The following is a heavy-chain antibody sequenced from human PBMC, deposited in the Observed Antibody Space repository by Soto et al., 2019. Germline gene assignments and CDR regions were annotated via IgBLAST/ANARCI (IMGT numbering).Heavy chain of an antibody. CDR2: IYYSGST. J-gene: IGHJ4*02. D-gene: IGHD3-16*01. CDR3: ARGHQGAYFDY. V-gene: IGHV4-39*07. CDR1: GGSISSSSYY. Sequence: SETLSLTCTVSGGSISSSSYYWGWIRQPPGKGLEWIGSIYYSGSTNSNPSLKSRVTVSVDMSKSQFSLKLSSLTAADTAVYYCARGHQGAYFDYWGRGTLVTVPQ.